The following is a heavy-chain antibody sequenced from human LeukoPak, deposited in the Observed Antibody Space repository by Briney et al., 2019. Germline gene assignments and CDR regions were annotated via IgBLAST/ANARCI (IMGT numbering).Heavy chain of an antibody. V-gene: IGHV3-13*01. CDR1: GFTFSSYG. D-gene: IGHD6-19*01. CDR2: IGTAGNT. CDR3: ARVRSDSSGWYHVLD. Sequence: PGGSLRLSCAASGFTFSSYGMHWVRQGTGKSLEWVSAIGTAGNTNYAGSVKGRFTISRENAKNSLYLQMNSLRAGDTAVYYCARVRSDSSGWYHVLDWGQGTLVTVSS. J-gene: IGHJ4*02.